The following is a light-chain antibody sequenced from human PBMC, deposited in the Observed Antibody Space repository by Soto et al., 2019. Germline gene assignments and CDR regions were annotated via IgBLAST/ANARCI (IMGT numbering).Light chain of an antibody. Sequence: EKVLTQSPVTLSVSLGERATLSCRASQSITTNLAWYQQKPGQAPRLLIFGASNRATDIPARFSGGGSGTEFSLTISSLQSEDSAIYYCQQYNDWPPLTFGGGTKVEI. CDR2: GAS. CDR1: QSITTN. CDR3: QQYNDWPPLT. J-gene: IGKJ4*01. V-gene: IGKV3-15*01.